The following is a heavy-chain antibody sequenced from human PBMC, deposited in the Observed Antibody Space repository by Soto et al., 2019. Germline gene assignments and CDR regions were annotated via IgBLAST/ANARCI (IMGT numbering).Heavy chain of an antibody. CDR1: GGTFSSYA. J-gene: IGHJ6*02. V-gene: IGHV1-69*01. Sequence: QVQLVQSGAEVKKPGSSVKVSCKASGGTFSSYAISWVRQAPGQGLEWMGGIIPIFGTANYAQKFQGRVTITADESTSTAYMELSSLRSEDTDVYYCARALPGYCSGGSCYSNYYYYGMDVWGQGTTVTVSS. CDR2: IIPIFGTA. CDR3: ARALPGYCSGGSCYSNYYYYGMDV. D-gene: IGHD2-15*01.